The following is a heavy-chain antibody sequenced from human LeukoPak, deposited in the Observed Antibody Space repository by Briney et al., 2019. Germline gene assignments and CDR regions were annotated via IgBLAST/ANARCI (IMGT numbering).Heavy chain of an antibody. Sequence: GGSLRLSCAASGFTFGSFAMSWVRQAPGKGLAWVSAISVDGSMGHYSDSVKGRFSISRDNSKNTLYLQMDSLRAEDTALYYCAQGSYGDYGGQLQNWGQGTLVTVSS. J-gene: IGHJ1*01. D-gene: IGHD4-23*01. CDR2: ISVDGSMG. CDR1: GFTFGSFA. V-gene: IGHV3-23*01. CDR3: AQGSYGDYGGQLQN.